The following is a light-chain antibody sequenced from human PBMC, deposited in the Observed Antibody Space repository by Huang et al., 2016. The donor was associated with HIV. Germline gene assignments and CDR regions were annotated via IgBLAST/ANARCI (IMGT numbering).Light chain of an antibody. CDR1: QTITTY. Sequence: DIQLTQSPSSLSASVGDRVTLTCRASQTITTYLTWYLHKPVKAPHHLIYGASNLQSGVPSGFRGSGSGTDVTFIISALQPGDFATYYCQETYTCPAFGRGTKVEIK. V-gene: IGKV1-39*01. CDR2: GAS. J-gene: IGKJ1*01. CDR3: QETYTCPA.